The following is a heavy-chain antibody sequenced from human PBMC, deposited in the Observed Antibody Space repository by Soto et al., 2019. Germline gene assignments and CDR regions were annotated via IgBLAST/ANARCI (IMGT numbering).Heavy chain of an antibody. CDR3: ARASVVVAATPFDY. Sequence: LSLTCAVSGGSISSSNWWSWVRQPPGKGLEWIGEIYHSGSTNYNPSLKSRVTISVDKSKNQFSLKLSSVTAADTAVYYCARASVVVAATPFDYWGQGTLVTVSS. D-gene: IGHD2-15*01. CDR2: IYHSGST. CDR1: GGSISSSNW. V-gene: IGHV4-4*02. J-gene: IGHJ4*02.